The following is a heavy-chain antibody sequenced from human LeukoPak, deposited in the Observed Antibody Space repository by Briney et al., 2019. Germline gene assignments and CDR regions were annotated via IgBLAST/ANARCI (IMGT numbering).Heavy chain of an antibody. J-gene: IGHJ4*02. CDR2: ISYDGSNE. D-gene: IGHD1-14*01. Sequence: GGSLRLSCAASGFTFSSYAMHWVRQAPGKGLEWVAVISYDGSNEYYADSVKGRFTISRDNSKNTLYLQMNSLRAEDTAVYYCAREAGRRGGFDYWGQGTLVTVSS. CDR3: AREAGRRGGFDY. CDR1: GFTFSSYA. V-gene: IGHV3-30-3*01.